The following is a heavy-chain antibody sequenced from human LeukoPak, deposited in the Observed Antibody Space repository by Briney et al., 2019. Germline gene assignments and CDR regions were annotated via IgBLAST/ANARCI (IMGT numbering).Heavy chain of an antibody. V-gene: IGHV4-30-2*01. D-gene: IGHD3-22*01. CDR3: ASSYYYDSSGYGPPDV. CDR1: GGSISSGGYS. CDR2: TYHSGST. J-gene: IGHJ3*01. Sequence: PSQTLSLTCAVSGGSISSGGYSWSWIRQPPGKGLEWIGYTYHSGSTYYNPSLKSRVTISVDRSKNQFSLKLSSVTAADTAVYYCASSYYYDSSGYGPPDVWGQGTMVTVSS.